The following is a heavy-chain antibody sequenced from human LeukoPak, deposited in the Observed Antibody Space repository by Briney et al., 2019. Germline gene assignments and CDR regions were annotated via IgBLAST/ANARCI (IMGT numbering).Heavy chain of an antibody. J-gene: IGHJ4*02. V-gene: IGHV4-59*08. CDR2: IYYSGST. D-gene: IGHD1-14*01. Sequence: SETLSLTCTVSGGTISSYYWSWIRQPPGKGLEWIGYIYYSGSTNYNPSLKSRVTISVDTSKNQFSLKLSSVTAADTAVYYCARKKGSRTYFDYWGQGTLVTVSS. CDR1: GGTISSYY. CDR3: ARKKGSRTYFDY.